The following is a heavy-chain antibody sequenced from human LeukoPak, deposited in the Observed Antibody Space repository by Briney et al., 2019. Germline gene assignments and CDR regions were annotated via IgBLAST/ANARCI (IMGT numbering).Heavy chain of an antibody. CDR1: GFTFDDYA. D-gene: IGHD3-10*01. CDR2: ISWNSGSI. Sequence: GGSLRLSCAASGFTFDDYAMHWVRQAPGKGLKWVSGISWNSGSIGYADSVKGRFTISRDNAKNSLYLQMNSLRAEDTALYYCAKEAGFGESKYYFDYWGQGTLVTVSS. CDR3: AKEAGFGESKYYFDY. V-gene: IGHV3-9*01. J-gene: IGHJ4*02.